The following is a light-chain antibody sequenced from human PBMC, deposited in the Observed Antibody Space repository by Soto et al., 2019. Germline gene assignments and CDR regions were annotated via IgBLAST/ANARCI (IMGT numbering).Light chain of an antibody. V-gene: IGLV1-47*01. CDR3: AAWDDSLRAVV. CDR2: RDR. CDR1: DSNVGINY. Sequence: QSVLTQPPSASRTPGQTVTISCSGSDSNVGINYVYWYHQVPGTAPKLLIYRDRQRPSGVPDRFSGSKTATSASLTIGGLRSEDEADYFCAAWDDSLRAVVFGGGTQLTVL. J-gene: IGLJ7*01.